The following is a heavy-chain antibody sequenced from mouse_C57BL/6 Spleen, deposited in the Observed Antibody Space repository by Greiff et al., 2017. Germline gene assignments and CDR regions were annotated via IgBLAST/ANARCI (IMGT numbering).Heavy chain of an antibody. Sequence: VQLQQSGPGLAKPSQTLSLTCSVTGYSITSDYWNWIRKFPGNKLEYMGYISYSGSTYYNPSLKSRISITRDTSKNQYYLQLNSVTTEDTATYYCARSIYYYGSSYWYFDVWGTGTTVTVSS. J-gene: IGHJ1*03. D-gene: IGHD1-1*01. CDR1: GYSITSDY. CDR3: ARSIYYYGSSYWYFDV. V-gene: IGHV3-8*01. CDR2: ISYSGST.